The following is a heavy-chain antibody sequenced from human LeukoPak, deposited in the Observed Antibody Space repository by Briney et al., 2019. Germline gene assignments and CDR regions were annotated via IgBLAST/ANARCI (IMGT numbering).Heavy chain of an antibody. V-gene: IGHV3-21*01. CDR3: ARVGYGGYSGYFDY. CDR2: ISSSSSYI. J-gene: IGHJ4*02. Sequence: GGSLRLSCAASGFTFSSYSMNWVRQAPGKGLEWVSSISSSSSYIYYADSVKGRLTISRDNAKSSLYLQMNSLRAEDTAVYYCARVGYGGYSGYFDYWGQGTLVTVSS. D-gene: IGHD4-23*01. CDR1: GFTFSSYS.